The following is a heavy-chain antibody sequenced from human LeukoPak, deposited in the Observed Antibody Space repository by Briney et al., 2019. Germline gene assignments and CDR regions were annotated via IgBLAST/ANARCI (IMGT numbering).Heavy chain of an antibody. D-gene: IGHD4-17*01. J-gene: IGHJ4*02. Sequence: SVKVSCKASGGTFSSYAICWVRQAPGQGLEWMGRIIPIFGTANYAQKFQGRVTITTDESTSTAYMELSSLRSEDTAVYYCARDILALEGDYLFDYWGQGTLVTVSS. CDR2: IIPIFGTA. V-gene: IGHV1-69*05. CDR3: ARDILALEGDYLFDY. CDR1: GGTFSSYA.